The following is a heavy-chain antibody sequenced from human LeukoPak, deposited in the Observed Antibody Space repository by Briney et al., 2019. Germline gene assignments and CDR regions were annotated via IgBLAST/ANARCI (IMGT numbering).Heavy chain of an antibody. CDR2: MNSNSDNT. CDR1: GYTFTSYH. J-gene: IGHJ4*02. Sequence: GASVKVSCKASGYTFTSYHIHWVRQATGQGLEWMGWMNSNSDNTGYAQKFQGRVTITRNTSISTAYMELSSLRSEDTAVYYCARAIRVYSSSSPLYYFDYWGQGTLVTVFS. CDR3: ARAIRVYSSSSPLYYFDY. V-gene: IGHV1-8*01. D-gene: IGHD6-6*01.